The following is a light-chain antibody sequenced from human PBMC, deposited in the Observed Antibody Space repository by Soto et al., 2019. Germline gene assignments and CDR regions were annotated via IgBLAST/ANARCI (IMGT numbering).Light chain of an antibody. CDR2: GAS. CDR1: QSVIHNY. V-gene: IGKV3-20*01. CDR3: QQHGTSPIT. J-gene: IGKJ5*01. Sequence: EIVLTQSPGTLSLSQLERAAPSCMASQSVIHNYLAWHQQKPGQTPRLLVYGASSRATGIPDRFSGSGSGTDFTLTISRLEPEDFAVYYCQQHGTSPITFGQGTRLENK.